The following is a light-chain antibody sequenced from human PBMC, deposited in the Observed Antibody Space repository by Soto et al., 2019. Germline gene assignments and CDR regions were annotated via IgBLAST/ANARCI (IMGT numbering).Light chain of an antibody. CDR1: QSVNRNY. Sequence: EILLTQSPCTLSLSPGERATLSCGAGQSVNRNYLAWYQQKPGQAPRLLIYGASSRATGIPDSFSGSGSGTEFTLTISGLQSEDFAVYYCQQYNNWPPWTFGQGTKVDIK. CDR3: QQYNNWPPWT. J-gene: IGKJ1*01. CDR2: GAS. V-gene: IGKV3-20*01.